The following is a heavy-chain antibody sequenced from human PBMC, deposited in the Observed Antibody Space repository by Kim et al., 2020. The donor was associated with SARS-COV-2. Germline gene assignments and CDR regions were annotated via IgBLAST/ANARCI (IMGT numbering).Heavy chain of an antibody. Sequence: SETLSLTCTVSGGSISSYYWSWIRQPPGKGLEWIGYIYYSGSTNYNPSLKSRVTISVDTSKNQFSLKLSSVTAADTAVYYCARNRGYSYGYGSYGMDVWGQGTTVTVSS. CDR3: ARNRGYSYGYGSYGMDV. D-gene: IGHD5-18*01. J-gene: IGHJ6*02. CDR1: GGSISSYY. V-gene: IGHV4-59*01. CDR2: IYYSGST.